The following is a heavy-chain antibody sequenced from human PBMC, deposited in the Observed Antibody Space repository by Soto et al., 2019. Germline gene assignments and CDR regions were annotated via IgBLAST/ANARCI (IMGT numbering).Heavy chain of an antibody. CDR1: GFTFSDYY. Sequence: QVQLVESGGGLVKPGGSLRLSCAASGFTFSDYYMSWIRQAPGKGLEWVSYISPTSSNTKYADSVKGRFTISRDNAKNSRYWQLNSWRSKEPVVYYWARDPPKMVVVPVVKGANCFDPWGQGPWSPSPQ. CDR3: ARDPPKMVVVPVVKGANCFDP. J-gene: IGHJ5*02. V-gene: IGHV3-11*06. D-gene: IGHD2-15*01. CDR2: ISPTSSNT.